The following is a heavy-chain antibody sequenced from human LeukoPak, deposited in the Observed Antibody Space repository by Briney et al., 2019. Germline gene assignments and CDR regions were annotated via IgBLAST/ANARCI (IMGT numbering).Heavy chain of an antibody. J-gene: IGHJ6*03. CDR1: GYTFTSYD. CDR2: MNANSGNT. CDR3: SIRYGSAAKYYYSYYMDV. V-gene: IGHV1-8*01. Sequence: ASVKVSCKASGYTFTSYDINWVRQATGQGLEWRGWMNANSGNTGYAQKFQGRVTMTTTTSITPAYMELSSLRSEDTAVYYCSIRYGSAAKYYYSYYMDVWGKGTTVTVSS. D-gene: IGHD3-10*01.